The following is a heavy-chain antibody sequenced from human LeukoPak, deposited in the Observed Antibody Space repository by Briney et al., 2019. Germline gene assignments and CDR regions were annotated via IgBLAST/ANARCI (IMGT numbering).Heavy chain of an antibody. CDR3: ARGDSSGWYGDY. V-gene: IGHV3-30*02. CDR2: IRYDGSNK. J-gene: IGHJ4*02. Sequence: PGGSLRLSCAASGFTVSSNYMSWVRQAPGKGLEWVAFIRYDGSNKYYADSVKGRFTISRDNAKNSLYLQMNSLRAEDTAVYYCARGDSSGWYGDYWGQGTLVTVSS. CDR1: GFTVSSNY. D-gene: IGHD6-19*01.